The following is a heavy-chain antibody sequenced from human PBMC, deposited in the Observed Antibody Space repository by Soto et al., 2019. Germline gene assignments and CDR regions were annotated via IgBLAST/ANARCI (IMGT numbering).Heavy chain of an antibody. Sequence: GGSLRLSCAGSGFTFSGYSMNWVRQAPGEGLEWVSSISSSSNNMYYADSVKGRFTMSRDNAKNSLYLQMNSLRVNDTAVYYCARDLASATGTFDYWGQGTLVTVSS. CDR3: ARDLASATGTFDY. D-gene: IGHD1-1*01. J-gene: IGHJ4*02. V-gene: IGHV3-21*01. CDR1: GFTFSGYS. CDR2: ISSSSNNM.